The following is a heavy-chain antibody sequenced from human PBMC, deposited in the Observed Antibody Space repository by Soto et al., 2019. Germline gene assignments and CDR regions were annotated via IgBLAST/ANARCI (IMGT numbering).Heavy chain of an antibody. CDR3: AKGGEIAAAGTGVYYYYYMDV. D-gene: IGHD6-13*01. V-gene: IGHV3-74*01. J-gene: IGHJ6*03. CDR1: GFTLSSYW. Sequence: GGSLRLSCAASGFTLSSYWMHWVRQAPGKGLVWISRINIDGSSTSYADSVKGRFTISRDNSKNTLYLQVNSLRAEDTAVYYCAKGGEIAAAGTGVYYYYYMDVWGKGTTVTVSS. CDR2: INIDGSST.